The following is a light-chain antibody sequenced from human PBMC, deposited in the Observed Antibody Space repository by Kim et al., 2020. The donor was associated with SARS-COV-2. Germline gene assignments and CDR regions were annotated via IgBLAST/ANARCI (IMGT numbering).Light chain of an antibody. J-gene: IGLJ1*01. CDR3: SSFTISSSYV. V-gene: IGLV2-14*03. Sequence: QSAPTQPASVSGSPGQSITISCTGTSSDVGGYDFVSWYQHHPGKAPKLLIYDVSKRASGVSNRFSGSKSGNTASLTMSGLQPEDEADYYCSSFTISSSYVFGTGTKV. CDR1: SSDVGGYDF. CDR2: DVS.